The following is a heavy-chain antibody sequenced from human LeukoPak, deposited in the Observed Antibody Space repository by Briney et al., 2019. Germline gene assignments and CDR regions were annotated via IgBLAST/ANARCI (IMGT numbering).Heavy chain of an antibody. CDR2: VDPEDGET. CDR1: GYTFTDYY. V-gene: IGHV1-69-2*01. J-gene: IGHJ3*02. CDR3: ATGAVAGTDVAFDI. Sequence: ASVKISCKVSGYTFTDYYMHWVQQAPGKGLEWMGLVDPEDGETIYAEKFQGRVTITADTSTDTAYMELSSLRSEDTAVYYCATGAVAGTDVAFDIWGQGTMVTVSS. D-gene: IGHD6-19*01.